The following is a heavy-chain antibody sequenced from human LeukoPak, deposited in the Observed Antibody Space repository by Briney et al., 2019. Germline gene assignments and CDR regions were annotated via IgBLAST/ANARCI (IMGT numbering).Heavy chain of an antibody. V-gene: IGHV4-34*01. J-gene: IGHJ3*02. Sequence: PSETLSLTCAVYGGSFSGYYWSWIRQPPGKGLEWIGEINHSGSTNYNPSLKSRVTISVDTSKNQFSLKLSSVTAADTAVYYCARHAASGYSLDAFDIWGQGTMVTVSS. CDR1: GGSFSGYY. CDR3: ARHAASGYSLDAFDI. D-gene: IGHD3-22*01. CDR2: INHSGST.